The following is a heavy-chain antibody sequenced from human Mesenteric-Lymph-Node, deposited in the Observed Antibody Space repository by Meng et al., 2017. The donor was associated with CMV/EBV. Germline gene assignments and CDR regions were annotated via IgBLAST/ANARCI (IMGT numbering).Heavy chain of an antibody. D-gene: IGHD1-26*01. CDR2: TNEDGSDK. CDR1: GSSFSNSW. V-gene: IGHV3-7*01. J-gene: IGHJ4*02. Sequence: GESLKISCAASGSSFSNSWMIWVRRAPGKGLEWVAKTNEDGSDKYYVDSVKGRFTISRDNAKNSVYLQMNSLRAEDTAVYYCARDRREPGEIDYWGQGTLVTVSS. CDR3: ARDRREPGEIDY.